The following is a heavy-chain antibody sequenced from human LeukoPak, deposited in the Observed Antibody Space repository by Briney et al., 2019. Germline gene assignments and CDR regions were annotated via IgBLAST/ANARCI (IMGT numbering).Heavy chain of an antibody. D-gene: IGHD2-2*01. V-gene: IGHV3-11*04. CDR2: ISSSGSTI. CDR1: GFTFSDYY. Sequence: GGSLRLSCAASGFTFSDYYMSWIRQAPGKGLEWVSYISSSGSTIYYADSVKGRFTISRDNAKNSLYLQMNSLRAEDTAVYYCARDLGVVVPAAMRQHWFDPWGQGTLVTVSS. CDR3: ARDLGVVVPAAMRQHWFDP. J-gene: IGHJ5*02.